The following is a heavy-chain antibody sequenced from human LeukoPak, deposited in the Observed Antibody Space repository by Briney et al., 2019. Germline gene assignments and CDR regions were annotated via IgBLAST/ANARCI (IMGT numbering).Heavy chain of an antibody. CDR3: ARSSGWWSLDY. V-gene: IGHV3-23*01. Sequence: GGSLRLSCAASGFNFSTASLHWVRQAPGRGLEWVSAFDTGFGTYYPDSLRGRFTISRDNSKNTLFLQMNSLRAEDTAVYYCARSSGWWSLDYWGQGTLVTVSS. CDR2: FDTGFGT. CDR1: GFNFSTAS. D-gene: IGHD6-19*01. J-gene: IGHJ4*02.